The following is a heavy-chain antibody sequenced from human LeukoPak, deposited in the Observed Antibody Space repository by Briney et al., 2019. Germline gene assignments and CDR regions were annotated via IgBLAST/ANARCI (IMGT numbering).Heavy chain of an antibody. J-gene: IGHJ3*02. D-gene: IGHD3-22*01. CDR3: ARGTYYYDSSWFGAFDI. CDR2: IYHSGST. V-gene: IGHV4-4*02. CDR1: GFTFSSYSM. Sequence: GSLRLSCAASGFTFSSYSMNWVRQPPGKGLEWIGEIYHSGSTNYNPSLKSRVTISVDKSKNQFSLKLSSVTAADTAVYYCARGTYYYDSSWFGAFDIWGQGTMVTVSS.